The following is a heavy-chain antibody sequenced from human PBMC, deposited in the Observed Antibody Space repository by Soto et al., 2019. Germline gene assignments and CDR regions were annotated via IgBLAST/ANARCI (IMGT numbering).Heavy chain of an antibody. D-gene: IGHD3-22*01. CDR2: IFSNDEK. J-gene: IGHJ3*01. CDR1: GFSLSNARMG. CDR3: ARLVVPGYDFDL. V-gene: IGHV2-26*01. Sequence: QVTLKESGPVLVKPTETLTLTCTVSGFSLSNARMGVSWIRQPPGKALEWLAHIFSNDEKSYSTSLKSRLNISKDTSKSQVVRTMTRIDPVDTATYYFARLVVPGYDFDLWGRGTMLTVSS.